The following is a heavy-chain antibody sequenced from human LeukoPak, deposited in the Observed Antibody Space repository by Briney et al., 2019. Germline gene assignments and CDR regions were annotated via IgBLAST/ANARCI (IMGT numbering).Heavy chain of an antibody. CDR3: ARHSRYCSSTSCYAKXWAFXI. D-gene: IGHD2-2*01. CDR2: IYYSGST. CDR1: GGSISSYY. J-gene: IGHJ3*02. V-gene: IGHV4-59*01. Sequence: SETLSLTCTVSGGSISSYYWSWIRQPPGKGLEWIGYIYYSGSTNYNPSLKSRVTISVDMSKNQFSLKLSSVTAADTAVYYCARHSRYCSSTSCYAKXWAFXIXXXGTMVTVSX.